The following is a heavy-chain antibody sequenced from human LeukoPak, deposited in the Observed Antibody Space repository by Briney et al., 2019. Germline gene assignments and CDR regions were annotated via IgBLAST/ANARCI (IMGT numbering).Heavy chain of an antibody. Sequence: KSSETLSLTCTVSGGSISSSSYYWGWIRQPPGKGLEWIGSIYHSGSTHYNPSLKSRVTISVDTSKNQFSLKLSSVTAADTAVYYCVRMLYANTVDHHFEYWGQGTLVTVSS. D-gene: IGHD2-8*01. CDR3: VRMLYANTVDHHFEY. CDR2: IYHSGST. V-gene: IGHV4-39*07. CDR1: GGSISSSSYY. J-gene: IGHJ4*02.